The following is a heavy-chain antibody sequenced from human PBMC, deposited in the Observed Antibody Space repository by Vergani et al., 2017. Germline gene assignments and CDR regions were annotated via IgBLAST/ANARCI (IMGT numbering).Heavy chain of an antibody. CDR1: GFTFDDYA. Sequence: EVQLVESGGGLVQPGRSLRLSCAASGFTFDDYAMHWVRQAPGEGLEWGSGISWNSGSIGYADSVKGRFTISRDNAKNSLYLQMNSRRAEDTALYYCAKDHYDFWSGYPNLSPFDLWGRGTLVTVSS. CDR3: AKDHYDFWSGYPNLSPFDL. CDR2: ISWNSGSI. D-gene: IGHD3-3*01. J-gene: IGHJ2*01. V-gene: IGHV3-9*01.